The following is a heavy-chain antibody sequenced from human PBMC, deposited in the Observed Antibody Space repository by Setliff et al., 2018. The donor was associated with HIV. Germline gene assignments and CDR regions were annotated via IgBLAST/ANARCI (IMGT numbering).Heavy chain of an antibody. J-gene: IGHJ4*02. CDR2: IYYNGIT. D-gene: IGHD2-21*02. CDR3: ARIFGGNSAPFDY. CDR1: GASMTDFY. V-gene: IGHV4-59*01. Sequence: SETLSLTCTASGASMTDFYWSWIRQTPGKGLEWIGQIYYNGITNYNPSLKSRVSMSMDTSKTQFSLRLSSVTAADTAVYYCARIFGGNSAPFDYWGQGILVTVTS.